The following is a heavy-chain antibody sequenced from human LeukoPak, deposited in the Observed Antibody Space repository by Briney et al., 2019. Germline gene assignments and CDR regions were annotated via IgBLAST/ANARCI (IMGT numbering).Heavy chain of an antibody. CDR2: INHNSGGT. V-gene: IGHV1-2*02. D-gene: IGHD1-7*01. J-gene: IGHJ3*02. Sequence: ASVTVSCKACLYTFTGYYLHCVRQPPGQGLEWMGWINHNSGGTNYAQKFQGRVTMTRATSISTAYMELRRLRCDDRAVYYRARGHVELGDAFDIWGQGTMVTVSS. CDR3: ARGHVELGDAFDI. CDR1: LYTFTGYY.